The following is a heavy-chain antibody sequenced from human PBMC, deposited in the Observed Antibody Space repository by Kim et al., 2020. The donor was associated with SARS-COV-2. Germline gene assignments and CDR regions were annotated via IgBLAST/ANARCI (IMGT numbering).Heavy chain of an antibody. Sequence: SETLSLTCAVYGGSFSGYYWSWIRQPPGKGLEWIGEINHSGSTNYNPSLKSRVTISVDTSKNQFSLKLSSVTAADTAVYYCARGPTVTTRYYYGMDVWGQGTTVTFSS. V-gene: IGHV4-34*01. CDR1: GGSFSGYY. J-gene: IGHJ6*02. CDR3: ARGPTVTTRYYYGMDV. CDR2: INHSGST. D-gene: IGHD4-17*01.